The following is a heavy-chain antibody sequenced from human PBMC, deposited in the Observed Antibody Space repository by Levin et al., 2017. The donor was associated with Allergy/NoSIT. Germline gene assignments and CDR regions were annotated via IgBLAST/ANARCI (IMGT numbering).Heavy chain of an antibody. V-gene: IGHV3-23*01. J-gene: IGHJ4*02. CDR1: GFTFSSYD. CDR3: AGRGGPYDYGDYALEY. Sequence: QAGGSLRLSCAASGFTFSSYDMSWVRQAPGKGLEWVSTISGSGGTTSYADSVKGRFTISRDNSKNTLYLQMSSLRAEDTAVYYCAGRGGPYDYGDYALEYWGQGTPVTVSS. CDR2: ISGSGGTT. D-gene: IGHD4-17*01.